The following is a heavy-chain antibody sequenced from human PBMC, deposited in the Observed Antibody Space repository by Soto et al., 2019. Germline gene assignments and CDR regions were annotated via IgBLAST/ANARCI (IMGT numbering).Heavy chain of an antibody. V-gene: IGHV3-72*01. J-gene: IGHJ4*02. D-gene: IGHD4-17*01. CDR3: AREPQLTSVTVFDY. CDR1: GFTLSDHY. CDR2: TRNKANGYTT. Sequence: GGSLRLSCAASGFTLSDHYMDWVRQAPGKGLEWVGRTRNKANGYTTEYAASVEGRFTISRDDSKNSLYLQMNSLITEDTAVYYCAREPQLTSVTVFDYWGQGTPVTVSS.